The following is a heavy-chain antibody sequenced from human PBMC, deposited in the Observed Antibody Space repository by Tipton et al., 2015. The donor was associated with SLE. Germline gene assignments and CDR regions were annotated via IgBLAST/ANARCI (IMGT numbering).Heavy chain of an antibody. CDR1: GGSISSYY. CDR2: SYHSGST. J-gene: IGHJ4*03. Sequence: TLSLTCTVSGGSISSYYWSWIRQPPGKGLEWIGSSYHSGSTYYNPSLKSRVTISVDTSKNQFSLKLSSVTAADTAVYYCAVGAAGRDYWGQGTTVTVSS. V-gene: IGHV4-59*04. D-gene: IGHD6-13*01. CDR3: AVGAAGRDY.